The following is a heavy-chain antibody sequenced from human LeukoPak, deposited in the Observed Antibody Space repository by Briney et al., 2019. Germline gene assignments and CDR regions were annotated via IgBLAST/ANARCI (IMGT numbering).Heavy chain of an antibody. J-gene: IGHJ4*02. CDR2: IYPGDSDT. D-gene: IGHD1-26*01. Sequence: GGSLNFSCKGSGYSFANFWIGWVREMQGRGLEGMGIIYPGDSDTRYSPSFQDQVTITADKSISTAYLQWSSLKASDTAMYYCARPLREGARKFDYWGQGTLVTVSS. CDR3: ARPLREGARKFDY. V-gene: IGHV5-51*01. CDR1: GYSFANFW.